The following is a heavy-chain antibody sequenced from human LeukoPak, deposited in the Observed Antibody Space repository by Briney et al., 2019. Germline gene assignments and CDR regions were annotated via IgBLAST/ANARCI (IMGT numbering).Heavy chain of an antibody. Sequence: PGGSLRLSCAASGFTVSSNYMSWVCQAPGKGLEWVSVIYSGGSTYYADSVKGRFTISRHNSKNTLYLQMNSLRAEDTAVYYCARSIVVVPAASRHYYYYGMDVWGQGTTVTVSS. CDR3: ARSIVVVPAASRHYYYYGMDV. V-gene: IGHV3-53*04. J-gene: IGHJ6*02. CDR2: IYSGGST. CDR1: GFTVSSNY. D-gene: IGHD2-2*01.